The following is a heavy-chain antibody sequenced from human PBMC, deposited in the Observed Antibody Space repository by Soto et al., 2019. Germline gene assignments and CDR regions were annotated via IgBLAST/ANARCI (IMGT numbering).Heavy chain of an antibody. CDR3: AGGGGSEDWYFDL. V-gene: IGHV3-11*05. Sequence: QVQLVESGGGLVKPGGSLRLSCAASGFTFSDYYMSWIRQAPGKGLEWVSYISSSSSYTNYADSVKGRFTISRDNAKNSLYLQVNSLRAEDTAVYYCAGGGGSEDWYFDLWGRGTLVTVSS. J-gene: IGHJ2*01. CDR1: GFTFSDYY. CDR2: ISSSSSYT. D-gene: IGHD2-15*01.